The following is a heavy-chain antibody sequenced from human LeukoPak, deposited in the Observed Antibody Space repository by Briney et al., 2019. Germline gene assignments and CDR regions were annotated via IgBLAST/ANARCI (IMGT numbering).Heavy chain of an antibody. V-gene: IGHV4-38-2*02. CDR1: DSSITSTYY. D-gene: IGHD2-8*01. CDR3: ARVLHAPYLIDS. Sequence: SETLSLTCTVSDSSITSTYYWAWFRQPPGKGLEWIATVFRLRTVRTFNNPSLESRVTMSLDPSQNQFSLNLTSVTAADTALYFCARVLHAPYLIDSWGQGTLVTVSS. CDR2: VFRLRTVRT. J-gene: IGHJ4*02.